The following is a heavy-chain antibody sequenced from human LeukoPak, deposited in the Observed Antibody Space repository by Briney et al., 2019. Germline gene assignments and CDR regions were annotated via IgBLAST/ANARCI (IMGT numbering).Heavy chain of an antibody. CDR3: AKDHNNRRSDVLRYFDY. D-gene: IGHD4-17*01. CDR1: GFTFSSYG. V-gene: IGHV3-23*01. J-gene: IGHJ4*02. Sequence: GGSLRLSCAASGFTFSSYGMSWVRQAPGKGLEWVSTISGSGGSTYYADSVKGQFAISRDNSKTTLYLQMNSLRAEDSAVYYCAKDHNNRRSDVLRYFDYWGQGTLVTVST. CDR2: ISGSGGST.